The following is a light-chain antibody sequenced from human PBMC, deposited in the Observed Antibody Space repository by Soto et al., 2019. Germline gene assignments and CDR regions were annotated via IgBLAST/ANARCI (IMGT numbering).Light chain of an antibody. V-gene: IGKV3D-11*02. CDR2: DAS. CDR1: QSVSSSY. Sequence: EIVLAQSPGALSLSPGERATRSCRASQSVSSSYLAWYQQKPGQAPRLLIYDASNRATGIPARFSGSGPGTDFTLTISSLEPEDFAVYYCQQRSNWHFGPGTKVDIK. CDR3: QQRSNWH. J-gene: IGKJ3*01.